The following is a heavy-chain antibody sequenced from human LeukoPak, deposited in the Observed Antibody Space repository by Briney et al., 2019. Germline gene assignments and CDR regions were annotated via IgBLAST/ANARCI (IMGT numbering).Heavy chain of an antibody. J-gene: IGHJ4*02. D-gene: IGHD2-15*01. V-gene: IGHV3-48*03. CDR1: GFTFSSYE. Sequence: GGSLRLSCAASGFTFSSYEMNWVRQAPGKGLELASYISSSGGTIYYADSVKGRITISRDNAKNSLYLQMNSLRAEDTAVYYCARVAEVAAYFDYWGQGTLVTVSS. CDR2: ISSSGGTI. CDR3: ARVAEVAAYFDY.